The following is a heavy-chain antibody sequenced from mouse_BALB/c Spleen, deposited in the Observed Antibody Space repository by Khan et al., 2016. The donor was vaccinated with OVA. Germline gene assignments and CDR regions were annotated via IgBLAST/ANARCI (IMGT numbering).Heavy chain of an antibody. Sequence: VELVESGAELVRPGVSVKISCKGSGYTFTDFTMHWVKQSHAKSLEWIGVVNTYYGDATYNQKFKGKATMTVDKSSTTAYMELARLTSEDSAIYYWARGGGGDSFAYGGQGTLVTVSA. CDR2: VNTYYGDA. CDR1: GYTFTDFT. J-gene: IGHJ3*01. D-gene: IGHD2-12*01. V-gene: IGHV1S137*01. CDR3: ARGGGGDSFAY.